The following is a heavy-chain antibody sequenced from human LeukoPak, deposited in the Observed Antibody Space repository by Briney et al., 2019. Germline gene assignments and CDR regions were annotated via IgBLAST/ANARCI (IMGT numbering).Heavy chain of an antibody. J-gene: IGHJ4*02. Sequence: GGSLRLSCAASGFTFSSYAMSWVRQAPGKGLEWVSAISGSGGSTYYADSVKGRFTISRDNSKNTLYLQMNSLRAEDTAVYYCAKVVSPSSEDYYDSGGFDYWGQGTLVTVSS. CDR2: ISGSGGST. D-gene: IGHD3-22*01. V-gene: IGHV3-23*01. CDR1: GFTFSSYA. CDR3: AKVVSPSSEDYYDSGGFDY.